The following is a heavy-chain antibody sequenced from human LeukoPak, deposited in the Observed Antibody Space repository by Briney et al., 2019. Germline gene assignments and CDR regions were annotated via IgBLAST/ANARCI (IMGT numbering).Heavy chain of an antibody. Sequence: PGGSLRLSCAASGFTFSSYSMNWARQAPGKGLEWVSSISSSSSYIYYADSVKGRFTISRDNAKNSLYLQMNSLRAEDTAVYYCARDYYGSGSYYKGSGFLYWGQGTLVTVSS. D-gene: IGHD3-10*01. CDR2: ISSSSSYI. CDR3: ARDYYGSGSYYKGSGFLY. CDR1: GFTFSSYS. V-gene: IGHV3-21*01. J-gene: IGHJ4*02.